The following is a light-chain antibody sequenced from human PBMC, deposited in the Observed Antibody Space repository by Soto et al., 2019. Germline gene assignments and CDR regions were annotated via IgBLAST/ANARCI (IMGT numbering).Light chain of an antibody. CDR1: SIEGGAYNY. J-gene: IGLJ1*01. CDR2: EVS. V-gene: IGLV2-14*01. Sequence: QSALTQPASVSGSPGQSITISCTGTSIEGGAYNYVSWYQQHPGKAPKLMIYEVSNRPSGVSNRFSGSKSGNTASLTISGLQAEDEADYYCSSYTSSSTLYVFGTGTKLTVL. CDR3: SSYTSSSTLYV.